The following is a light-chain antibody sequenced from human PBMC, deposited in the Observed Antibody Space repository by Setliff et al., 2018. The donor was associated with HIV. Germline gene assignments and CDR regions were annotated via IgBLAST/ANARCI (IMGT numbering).Light chain of an antibody. CDR3: QQSHSTPLT. CDR2: TAS. J-gene: IGKJ4*01. V-gene: IGKV1-39*01. CDR1: QSISNY. Sequence: DIQMTQSPSSLSASVGDRVTITCRASQSISNYLNWYQQKPGKAPKLLIYTASSLQSGVPSRFSGSGSGTGFALTISSLQPEDFATYYCQQSHSTPLTFGGGTKVDIK.